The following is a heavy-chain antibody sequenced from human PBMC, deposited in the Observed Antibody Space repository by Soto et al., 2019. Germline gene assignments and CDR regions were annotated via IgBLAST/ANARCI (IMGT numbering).Heavy chain of an antibody. D-gene: IGHD1-26*01. CDR1: GFTFSSYA. CDR2: ISGSGGNA. Sequence: EVQLLESGGGLVQPGGSLRLSCAASGFTFSSYAMSWVRQAPGKGLELVSTISGSGGNAYYADSVKGRFTISRDNSKNTLRLQMNSLRADDTAVYYCAKDGASGSYPPYYDYGMDVWGQGTTVTVSS. CDR3: AKDGASGSYPPYYDYGMDV. V-gene: IGHV3-23*01. J-gene: IGHJ6*02.